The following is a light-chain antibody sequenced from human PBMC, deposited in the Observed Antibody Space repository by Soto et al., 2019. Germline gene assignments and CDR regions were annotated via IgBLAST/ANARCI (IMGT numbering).Light chain of an antibody. CDR2: LNNDGSH. CDR3: QTWGTGIRV. V-gene: IGLV4-69*01. CDR1: SGHSSYA. J-gene: IGLJ3*02. Sequence: QLVLTQSPSASASLGASVKLTCTLSSGHSSYAIAWHQQQPEKGPRYLMKLNNDGSHSKGDGIPDRFSGSSSGAERYLTISSLQSEVEADYYCQTWGTGIRVFGGGTKLTVL.